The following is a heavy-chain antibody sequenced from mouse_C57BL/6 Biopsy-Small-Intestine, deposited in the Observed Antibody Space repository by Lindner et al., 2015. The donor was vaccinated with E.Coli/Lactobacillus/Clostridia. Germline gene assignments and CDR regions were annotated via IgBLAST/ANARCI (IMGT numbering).Heavy chain of an antibody. V-gene: IGHV1-7*01. J-gene: IGHJ2*01. CDR3: ARESYGSLYYFDY. CDR1: GYTFTSYW. CDR2: INPSSGYT. Sequence: VQLQESGAELAKPGASVKLSCKASGYTFTSYWMHWLKQRPGQGLEWIGYINPSSGYTKYNQKFKDKATLTADKSSGTAYMQLSSLTYEDSAVYYCARESYGSLYYFDYWGQGTTLTVSS. D-gene: IGHD1-1*01.